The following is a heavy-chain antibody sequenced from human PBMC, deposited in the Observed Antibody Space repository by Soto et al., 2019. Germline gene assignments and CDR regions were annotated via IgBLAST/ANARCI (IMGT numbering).Heavy chain of an antibody. CDR1: GGSISGYY. CDR2: IYYSGST. CDR3: AGGYYFDY. D-gene: IGHD3-16*01. Sequence: PSETLSLTCTVSGGSISGYYWNWVRQPPGKGLEWIGYIYYSGSTNYNPSLKSRVTISVDTSKNQFSLKLSSVTAADTAVYYCAGGYYFDYWGQGTLVTVSS. J-gene: IGHJ4*02. V-gene: IGHV4-59*08.